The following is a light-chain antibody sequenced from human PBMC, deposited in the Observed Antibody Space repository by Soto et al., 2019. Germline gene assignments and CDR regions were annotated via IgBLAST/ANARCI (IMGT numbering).Light chain of an antibody. Sequence: QSVLTQPASVSGSPGQSITISCTGTSSDVGGYNYVSWYQQHPGKAPKLMIYEVSNRPSGVSNRFSGSKSGNTASLTISGLQAEAEADYYCSSYTSSSSWVFGGGTKLPVL. CDR1: SSDVGGYNY. CDR2: EVS. V-gene: IGLV2-14*01. J-gene: IGLJ3*02. CDR3: SSYTSSSSWV.